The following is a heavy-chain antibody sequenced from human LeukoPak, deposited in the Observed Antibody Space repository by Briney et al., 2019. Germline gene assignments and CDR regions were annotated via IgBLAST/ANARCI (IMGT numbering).Heavy chain of an antibody. CDR1: GVNTYA. CDR3: ATSPRVTLYVMGDFAY. CDR2: ISGSGGST. J-gene: IGHJ4*02. D-gene: IGHD3-16*01. Sequence: PGGSLSPSCEFSGVNTYAISWVPQARGKGLEWVSLISGSGGSTYYADSVKGRFTISRGTSENTIYLQVNSLRAEDTAAYYCATSPRVTLYVMGDFAYWGQGSLVTVSS. V-gene: IGHV3-23*01.